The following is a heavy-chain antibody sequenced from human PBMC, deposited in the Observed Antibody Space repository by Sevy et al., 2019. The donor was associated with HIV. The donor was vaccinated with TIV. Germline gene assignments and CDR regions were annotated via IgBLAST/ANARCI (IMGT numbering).Heavy chain of an antibody. D-gene: IGHD6-13*01. CDR3: ARGSPAAGIVDY. CDR1: GFTFSSYS. Sequence: GGSLRLSCAASGFTFSSYSMNWVRQAPGKGLEWVSSISSSSSYIYYADSVKGRFTISRDNAKNSLYLQMNSLRAEDTDVYYCARGSPAAGIVDYWGQGTLVTVSS. J-gene: IGHJ4*02. V-gene: IGHV3-21*01. CDR2: ISSSSSYI.